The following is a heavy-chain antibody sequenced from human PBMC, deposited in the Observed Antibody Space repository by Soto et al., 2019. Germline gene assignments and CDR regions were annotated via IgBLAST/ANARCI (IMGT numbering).Heavy chain of an antibody. Sequence: ASVKVSCKASGYTFTGYYMHWVRQAPGQGLEWMGWINPNSGGTNYAQKFQGWVTMTRDRSISTAYMELSRLRSDDTAVYYCARDLVNEYGSGSYSTPYYYGMDVWGQGTTVTVSS. CDR3: ARDLVNEYGSGSYSTPYYYGMDV. J-gene: IGHJ6*02. CDR1: GYTFTGYY. V-gene: IGHV1-2*04. D-gene: IGHD3-10*01. CDR2: INPNSGGT.